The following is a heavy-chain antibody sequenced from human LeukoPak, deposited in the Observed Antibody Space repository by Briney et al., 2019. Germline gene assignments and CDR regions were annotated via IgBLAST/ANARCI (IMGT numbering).Heavy chain of an antibody. J-gene: IGHJ4*02. D-gene: IGHD6-13*01. CDR1: GFTFSSYS. CDR2: IKQDGSEK. Sequence: GGSLRLSCAASGFTFSSYSMNWVRQAPGKGLEWVANIKQDGSEKYYVDSVKGRFTISRDNAKNSLYLQMNSLRAEDTAVYYCARDSGSSWYTPLFDYWGQGTLVTVSS. V-gene: IGHV3-7*01. CDR3: ARDSGSSWYTPLFDY.